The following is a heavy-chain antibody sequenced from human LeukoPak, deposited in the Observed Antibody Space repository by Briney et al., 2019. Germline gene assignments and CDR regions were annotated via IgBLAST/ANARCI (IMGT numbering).Heavy chain of an antibody. CDR2: ISYSGIT. D-gene: IGHD3-22*01. CDR1: GGSLSSYY. CDR3: ARGPYYYDSSAYYYFDY. J-gene: IGHJ4*02. Sequence: PSETLSLTCTVSGGSLSSYYWSWIRQPPGKGLKWIGYISYSGITNYYPSLKGRVSISIDMSKNQFSLTLSSVTAADTAVYYCARGPYYYDSSAYYYFDYWGRGPLVSVSS. V-gene: IGHV4-59*01.